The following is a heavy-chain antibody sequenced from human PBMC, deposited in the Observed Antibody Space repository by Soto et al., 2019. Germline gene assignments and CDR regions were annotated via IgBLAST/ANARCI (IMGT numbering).Heavy chain of an antibody. CDR2: INAGNGNT. CDR3: ADSPMTTVASAYIDI. V-gene: IGHV1-3*01. D-gene: IGHD4-17*01. J-gene: IGHJ3*02. Sequence: ASVKVSCKAPGYTFTSYAMHWVRQAPGQRLEWMGWINAGNGNTKYSQKFQGRVTITRDTSASTAYMELSSLRSEDTAVYYCADSPMTTVASAYIDIWGQGTMVTVSS. CDR1: GYTFTSYA.